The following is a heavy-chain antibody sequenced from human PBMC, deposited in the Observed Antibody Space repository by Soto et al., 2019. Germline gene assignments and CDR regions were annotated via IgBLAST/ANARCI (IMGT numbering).Heavy chain of an antibody. CDR2: IYHSGST. V-gene: IGHV4-30-4*01. CDR3: ARGVNYYDSSGSSWFDP. J-gene: IGHJ5*02. D-gene: IGHD3-22*01. Sequence: SETLSLTCTVSGGSISSGDYYWSWIRQPPGKGLEWIGYIYHSGSTYYNPSLKSRVTISVDTSKNQFSLKLSSVTAADTAVYYCARGVNYYDSSGSSWFDPWGQGALVTVSS. CDR1: GGSISSGDYY.